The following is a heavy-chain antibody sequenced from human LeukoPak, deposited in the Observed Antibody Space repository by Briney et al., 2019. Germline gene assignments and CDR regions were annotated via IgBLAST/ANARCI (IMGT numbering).Heavy chain of an antibody. J-gene: IGHJ4*02. Sequence: SGPTLVNPTQTLTLTCTFSGFSLSTSGVGVGWIRQPPGKALEWLALIYWNDDKRYSPSLKSRLTNTKDTSKNQVVLTMTNMDPVDTATYYCAHRSQVLVGATALYFFDYWGQGALVTVSS. V-gene: IGHV2-5*01. CDR1: GFSLSTSGVG. D-gene: IGHD1-26*01. CDR2: IYWNDDK. CDR3: AHRSQVLVGATALYFFDY.